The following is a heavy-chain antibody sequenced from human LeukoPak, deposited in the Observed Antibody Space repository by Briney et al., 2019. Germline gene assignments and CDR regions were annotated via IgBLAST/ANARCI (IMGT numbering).Heavy chain of an antibody. V-gene: IGHV4-39*01. Sequence: PSETLSLTCNVSGGSISSTSYYWGWIRQPPGKGLEWIGSIYHTGTTYYSPSLQSRVTISVHTSKNQFSLRLSSVTAADTAVYYCARQECNGGSCYSRAIWFDPWGQGTLVTVSS. CDR3: ARQECNGGSCYSRAIWFDP. CDR2: IYHTGTT. J-gene: IGHJ5*02. D-gene: IGHD2-15*01. CDR1: GGSISSTSYY.